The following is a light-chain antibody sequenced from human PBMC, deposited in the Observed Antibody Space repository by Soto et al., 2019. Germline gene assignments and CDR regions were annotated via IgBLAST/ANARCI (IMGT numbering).Light chain of an antibody. V-gene: IGKV3-11*01. CDR2: DAS. CDR1: QSVSSY. CDR3: QQRSNWPPIT. Sequence: EIVLTQPPATLSLSPGERATLSCRASQSVSSYLAWYQQKPGQPPRLLIYDASNRATGIPARFSGSGSGTDFTLTISSLEPEDFAVYYCQQRSNWPPITFGQGTRLEIK. J-gene: IGKJ5*01.